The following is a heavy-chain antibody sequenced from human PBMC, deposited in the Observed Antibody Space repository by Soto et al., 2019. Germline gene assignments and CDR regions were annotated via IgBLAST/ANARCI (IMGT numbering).Heavy chain of an antibody. CDR2: IYWDDDK. Sequence: QITLKESGPTLVKPTQTLTLTCTFSGFSLSTSGVSVGWIRQPPGKALEWLALIYWDDDKRYSPSLKNRLTITNDTSKNQVVLTMTNMDPVDTATYYCAHKGLSLLWFGDPGSFDLWGQGTLVTVSS. J-gene: IGHJ5*02. V-gene: IGHV2-5*02. CDR1: GFSLSTSGVS. CDR3: AHKGLSLLWFGDPGSFDL. D-gene: IGHD3-10*01.